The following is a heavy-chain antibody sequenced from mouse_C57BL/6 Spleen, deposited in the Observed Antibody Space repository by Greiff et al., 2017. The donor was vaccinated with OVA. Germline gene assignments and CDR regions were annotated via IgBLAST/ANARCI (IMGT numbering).Heavy chain of an antibody. CDR2: IHPNSGSN. CDR1: GYTFTSYW. CDR3: AYSNYARFDY. V-gene: IGHV1-64*01. D-gene: IGHD2-5*01. Sequence: QVQLQQPGAELVKPGASVKLSCTASGYTFTSYWMHWVQQTPGQGLEWIGMIHPNSGSNNYNEKFTSKATLTVDKSSSTAYMQLSSLTSEDSAVYYCAYSNYARFDYWGQGTTLTVSS. J-gene: IGHJ2*01.